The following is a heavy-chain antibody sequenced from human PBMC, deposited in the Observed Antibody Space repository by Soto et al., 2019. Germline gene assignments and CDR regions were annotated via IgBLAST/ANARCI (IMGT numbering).Heavy chain of an antibody. D-gene: IGHD6-13*01. Sequence: SETLSLTCAVYGGSFSGYYWSWIRQPPGKGLEWIGEINHSGSTNYNPSLKSRVTISVDTSKNQFSLKLSSVTAADTAVYYCARVPRGAAAGSWFDPWGQGTLVTVSS. CDR1: GGSFSGYY. CDR3: ARVPRGAAAGSWFDP. J-gene: IGHJ5*02. V-gene: IGHV4-34*01. CDR2: INHSGST.